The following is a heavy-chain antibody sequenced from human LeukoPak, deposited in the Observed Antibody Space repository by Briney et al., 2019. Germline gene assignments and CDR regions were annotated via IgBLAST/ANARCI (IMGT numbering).Heavy chain of an antibody. CDR3: ARDLEWDTAMVNPTGY. D-gene: IGHD5-18*01. CDR1: GFTFSSYS. J-gene: IGHJ4*02. Sequence: GGSLRLSCAASGFTFSSYSMTWVRQAPGKGLEWVSYISSSSTIYYADSVKGRFTISRDNAKNSLYLQMNSLRAEDTAVYYCARDLEWDTAMVNPTGYWGQGTLVTVS. CDR2: ISSSSTI. V-gene: IGHV3-48*01.